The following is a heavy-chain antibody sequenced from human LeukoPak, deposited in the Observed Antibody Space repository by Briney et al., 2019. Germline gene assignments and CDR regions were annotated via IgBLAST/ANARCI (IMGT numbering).Heavy chain of an antibody. Sequence: PGGSLRPSCAASGFTFSSYSMNWVRQAPGKGLEWVSSISSSSYIYYADSVKGRFTISRDNAKNSLYLQMNSLRAEDTAVYYCASGILSSSSLYYYYYMDVWGKGTTVTVSS. V-gene: IGHV3-21*01. D-gene: IGHD6-6*01. CDR3: ASGILSSSSLYYYYYMDV. J-gene: IGHJ6*03. CDR1: GFTFSSYS. CDR2: ISSSSYI.